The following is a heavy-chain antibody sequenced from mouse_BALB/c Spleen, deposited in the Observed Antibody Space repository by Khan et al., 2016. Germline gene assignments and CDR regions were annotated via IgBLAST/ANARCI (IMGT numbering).Heavy chain of an antibody. CDR2: VLPGSGST. CDR1: GYTFSSYW. Sequence: QVQLKQSVAELMKPGASGKISCKATGYTFSSYWIEWVKQRPGHGLAWIGEVLPGSGSTNYNEKFKGKATFPADRSSNTAYLHPSILTSEHFGVYYCARRTFRNYF. V-gene: IGHV1-9*01. J-gene: IGHJ2*01. CDR3: ARRTFRNYF.